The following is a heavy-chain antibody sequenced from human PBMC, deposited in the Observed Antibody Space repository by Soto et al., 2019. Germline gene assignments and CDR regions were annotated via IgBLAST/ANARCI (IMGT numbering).Heavy chain of an antibody. CDR1: GYTFTDYY. CDR2: VNPNSGGT. J-gene: IGHJ5*02. Sequence: ASVKVSCKASGYTFTDYYIHWVRQAPGQGLEWMGWVNPNSGGTNYAQKFQGWVTMTRDTSISTVYMELSSLKSDDTALYYCAREGGHRWFDPWGQGTLVTVSS. CDR3: AREGGHRWFDP. V-gene: IGHV1-2*04. D-gene: IGHD2-15*01.